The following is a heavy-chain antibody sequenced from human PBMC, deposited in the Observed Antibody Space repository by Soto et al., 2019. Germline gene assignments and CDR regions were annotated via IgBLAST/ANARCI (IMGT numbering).Heavy chain of an antibody. CDR2: ISTSGSST. J-gene: IGHJ5*02. CDR3: AKGRGHCVGTCCYPTPGNPNWFDP. V-gene: IGHV3-23*01. D-gene: IGHD2-2*01. Sequence: EVQLLESGGGLVQPGGSLRLSCAASGFTFSSYDMTWVRQAPGKGPEWVSGISTSGSSTYYADSVKGRFTISRDNSKNTLYLQMNSLRVDDTAIYYCAKGRGHCVGTCCYPTPGNPNWFDPWGQGTLVSVSS. CDR1: GFTFSSYD.